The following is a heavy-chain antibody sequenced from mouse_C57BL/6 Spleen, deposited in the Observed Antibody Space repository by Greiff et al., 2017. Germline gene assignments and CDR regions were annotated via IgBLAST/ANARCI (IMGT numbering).Heavy chain of an antibody. J-gene: IGHJ3*01. D-gene: IGHD2-4*01. CDR1: GFTFSNYW. Sequence: EVKVEESGGGLVQPGGSMKLSCVASGFTFSNYWMNWVRQSPEKGLEWVAQIRLKSDNYATHYAESVKGRFTISRDDSKSSVYLQMNNLRAEDTGIYYCTNYDYRFAYWGQGTLVTVSA. CDR2: IRLKSDNYAT. CDR3: TNYDYRFAY. V-gene: IGHV6-3*01.